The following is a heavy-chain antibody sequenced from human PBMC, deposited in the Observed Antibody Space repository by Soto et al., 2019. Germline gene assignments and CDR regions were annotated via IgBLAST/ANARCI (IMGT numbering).Heavy chain of an antibody. V-gene: IGHV3-30*18. CDR2: ISYDGSNK. Sequence: GGSLRLSCAASGFTFSSYGMHWVRQAPGKGLEWVAVISYDGSNKYYADSVKGRFTISRDNSKNTLYLQMNSLRAEDTAVYYCAKVLPRSSSWDYYYYYGMDVWGQGTTVTVSS. J-gene: IGHJ6*02. CDR3: AKVLPRSSSWDYYYYYGMDV. D-gene: IGHD6-13*01. CDR1: GFTFSSYG.